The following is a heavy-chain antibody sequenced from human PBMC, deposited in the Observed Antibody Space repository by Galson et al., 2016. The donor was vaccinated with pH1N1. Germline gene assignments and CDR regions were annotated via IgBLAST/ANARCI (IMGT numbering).Heavy chain of an antibody. CDR1: GYTLSELA. D-gene: IGHD1-26*01. V-gene: IGHV1-24*01. J-gene: IGHJ2*01. CDR3: ATDYRGSYYVPRYFVL. Sequence: SVKVSCKVSGYTLSELAIHWVRQTPGKGLEWMGGFDPEDDKPFYAQTFEGRVTMTQDTSTDTAYMQLSSLTSDDAAVYYCATDYRGSYYVPRYFVLWGLGTLVSVFS. CDR2: FDPEDDKP.